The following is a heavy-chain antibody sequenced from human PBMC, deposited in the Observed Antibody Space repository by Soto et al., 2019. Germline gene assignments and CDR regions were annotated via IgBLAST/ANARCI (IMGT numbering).Heavy chain of an antibody. CDR3: ARDSPGSGVVLWFGESYGMDV. V-gene: IGHV1-69*13. CDR2: IIPIFGTA. Sequence: GASVKVSCKASGGTFSSYAISWVRQAPGQGLEWMGGIIPIFGTANYAQKFQGRVTITADESTSTAYMELSSLRSEDTAVYYCARDSPGSGVVLWFGESYGMDVWGQGTTVTVSS. J-gene: IGHJ6*02. CDR1: GGTFSSYA. D-gene: IGHD3-10*01.